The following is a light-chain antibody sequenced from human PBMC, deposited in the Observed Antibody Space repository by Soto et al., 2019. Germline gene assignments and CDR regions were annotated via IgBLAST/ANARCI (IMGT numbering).Light chain of an antibody. Sequence: DIQMTQSPSSLSASIGDRITITYRASQSISTYLNWYQQRPGKAPHLLIYGASTLHNGVPSSFSGSGSATDFTLTISSLQPEDFATYYCQQSFITPPLTFGGGTKVEIK. CDR1: QSISTY. J-gene: IGKJ4*01. V-gene: IGKV1-39*01. CDR3: QQSFITPPLT. CDR2: GAS.